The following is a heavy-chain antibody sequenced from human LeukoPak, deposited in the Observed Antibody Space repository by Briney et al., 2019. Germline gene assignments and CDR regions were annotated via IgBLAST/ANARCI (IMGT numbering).Heavy chain of an antibody. CDR2: ISWNSGSI. CDR1: GFTFDDYA. J-gene: IGHJ3*02. V-gene: IGHV3-9*01. CDR3: ARDPPGDAFDI. Sequence: GGSLRLSCAASGFTFDDYAMHWVRQAPGKGLEWVSGISWNSGSIGYADSVKGRFTISRDNAKNSLYLQMNSLRAEDTAVYYCARDPPGDAFDIWGQGTMVTVSS.